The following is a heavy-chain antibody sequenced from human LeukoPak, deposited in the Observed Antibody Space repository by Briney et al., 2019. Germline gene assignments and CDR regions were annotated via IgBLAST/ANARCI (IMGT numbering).Heavy chain of an antibody. CDR1: GDSFSGYY. D-gene: IGHD6-6*01. CDR2: INHSGST. J-gene: IGHJ5*02. V-gene: IGHV4-34*01. Sequence: SETLSLTCAVYGDSFSGYYGSSIRQPTGKGLEWIGEINHSGSTNYNQYLKSRVTISVDTSKNQFSLKLSSVTAADTAVYYCARPFSKYSYSWYVHWGQGTLVTVS. CDR3: ARPFSKYSYSWYVH.